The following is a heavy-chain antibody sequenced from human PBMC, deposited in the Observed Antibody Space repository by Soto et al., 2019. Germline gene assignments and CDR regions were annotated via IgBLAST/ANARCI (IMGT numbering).Heavy chain of an antibody. CDR1: GDTFSNNA. CDR2: IIPLFATA. D-gene: IGHD1-26*01. V-gene: IGHV1-69*13. CDR3: ARVGGSLTYYYPMDV. J-gene: IGHJ6*04. Sequence: SVKVSCKASGDTFSNNAINWVRQAPGQGLEWMGGIIPLFATAKYAQTFQDRVTITADESTSTAYMELRSLKSEDTAVYYCARVGGSLTYYYPMDVWGKGTTVTVSS.